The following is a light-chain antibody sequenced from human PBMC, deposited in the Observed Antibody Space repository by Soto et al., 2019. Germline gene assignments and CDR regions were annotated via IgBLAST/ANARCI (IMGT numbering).Light chain of an antibody. CDR1: QNISSY. V-gene: IGKV3-11*01. Sequence: EIVLTQSPATLSLSPGERGTLSCRASQNISSYLAWYQQKPGQAPRLLIYDASNRATGIPARFSGSGSGTDFTLTISSLEPEDFAVYYCQQRSNWPPLTFGGGTKVEIK. CDR2: DAS. J-gene: IGKJ4*01. CDR3: QQRSNWPPLT.